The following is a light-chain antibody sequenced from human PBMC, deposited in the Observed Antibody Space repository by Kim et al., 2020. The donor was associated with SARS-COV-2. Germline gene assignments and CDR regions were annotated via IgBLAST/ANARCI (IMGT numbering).Light chain of an antibody. CDR1: QDISNY. CDR3: LQHSSYPLT. J-gene: IGKJ4*01. V-gene: IGKV1-17*03. Sequence: AVGDRVTSTCRASQDISNYLAWFQQKPGNVPQHLISAASSLQSGGPSRFSGSGSGTEFTLTINSLQPEDFATYYCLQHSSYPLTFGGGTKVDIK. CDR2: AAS.